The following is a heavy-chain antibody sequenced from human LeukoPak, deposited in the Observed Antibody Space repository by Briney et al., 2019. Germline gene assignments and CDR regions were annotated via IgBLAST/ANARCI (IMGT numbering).Heavy chain of an antibody. CDR3: ARGYSGSYGRFDY. CDR1: GGSISSYY. CDR2: IYYSGST. D-gene: IGHD1-26*01. J-gene: IGHJ4*02. Sequence: SETPSLTCTVSGGSISSYYWSWIRQPPGKGLEWIGYIYYSGSTSYNPSLKSRVTISVDTSKNQFSLKLSSVTAADTAVYYCARGYSGSYGRFDYWGQGTLVTVSS. V-gene: IGHV4-59*01.